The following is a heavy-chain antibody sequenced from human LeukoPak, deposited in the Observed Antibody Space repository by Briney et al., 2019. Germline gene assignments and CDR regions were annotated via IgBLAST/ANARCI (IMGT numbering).Heavy chain of an antibody. CDR1: GGSFSGYY. V-gene: IGHV4-34*01. CDR2: INHSGST. D-gene: IGHD3-9*01. Sequence: SEALSLTCAVYGGSFSGYYWSWIRQPPGKGLEWIGEINHSGSTNYNPSLKSRVTISVDTSKNQFSLKLSSVTAADTAVYYCARAIRYFGYYYYYMDVWGKGTTVTISS. J-gene: IGHJ6*03. CDR3: ARAIRYFGYYYYYMDV.